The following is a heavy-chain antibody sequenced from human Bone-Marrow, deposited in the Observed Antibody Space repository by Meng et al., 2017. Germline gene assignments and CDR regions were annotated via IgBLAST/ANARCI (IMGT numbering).Heavy chain of an antibody. V-gene: IGHV3-53*01. D-gene: IGHD1-26*01. CDR2: MYSGGDT. Sequence: LVESGGGVGQRGRSLRLPCAASGFTFSSYAMSWVRQSPGKGLEWVSVMYSGGDTHYTDSVKGRFTISRDNSKNTLYLQMNNLRAEDTAVYYCATGETRYWFDPWGQGTLVTVSS. J-gene: IGHJ5*02. CDR3: ATGETRYWFDP. CDR1: GFTFSSYA.